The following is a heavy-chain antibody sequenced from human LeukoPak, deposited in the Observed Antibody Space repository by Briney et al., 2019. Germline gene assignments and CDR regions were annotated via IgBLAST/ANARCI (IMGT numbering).Heavy chain of an antibody. Sequence: GGSLRLSCAAAGFDFSSTAMNWVRQAPGRGLEWVSVIGASDGGTYYADSVRGRFTISRDNSKSTLYLQMNSLRAEDTAVYYCANAVHSKAVALPFDYWGQGTLVTVSS. CDR3: ANAVHSKAVALPFDY. D-gene: IGHD6-19*01. V-gene: IGHV3-23*01. J-gene: IGHJ4*02. CDR2: IGASDGGT. CDR1: GFDFSSTA.